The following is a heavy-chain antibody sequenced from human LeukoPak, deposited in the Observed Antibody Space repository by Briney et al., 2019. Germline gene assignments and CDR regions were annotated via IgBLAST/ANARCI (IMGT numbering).Heavy chain of an antibody. Sequence: SETLSLTCAVDGGAFSGYYRSWVRQPPGEGLEWSGEIHYTGATHNSTSLKGRVTISPGTSSHQVSLRMKSVTAADTAVYYCARGITVVYYFDLWGRGTLVTVSS. D-gene: IGHD1-20*01. CDR3: ARGITVVYYFDL. CDR1: GGAFSGYY. CDR2: IHYTGAT. V-gene: IGHV4-34*01. J-gene: IGHJ2*01.